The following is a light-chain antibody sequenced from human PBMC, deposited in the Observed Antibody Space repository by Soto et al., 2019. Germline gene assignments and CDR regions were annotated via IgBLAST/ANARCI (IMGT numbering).Light chain of an antibody. CDR1: QNVDTK. V-gene: IGKV3D-15*01. Sequence: VMTQSPAKLSVSPGEGVTLFCRAIQNVDTKLDWYQMKPGQAPRLLIYASSTRAAGIPGTFSGSGSGTQFSLTISSGQSEDSAVYYCHQYYYCGLSFGGGTKVEI. CDR2: ASS. J-gene: IGKJ4*01. CDR3: HQYYYCGLS.